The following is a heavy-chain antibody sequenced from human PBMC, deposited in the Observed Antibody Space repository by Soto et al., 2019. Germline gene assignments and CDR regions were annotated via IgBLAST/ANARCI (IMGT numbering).Heavy chain of an antibody. CDR1: GGSISSSTYS. CDR2: IYSSGST. J-gene: IGHJ3*02. V-gene: IGHV4-39*07. CDR3: ARLGTTVTTDAFDI. D-gene: IGHD4-17*01. Sequence: SETLSLTCTVSGGSISSSTYSWGWIRQPPGKGLEWIATIYSSGSTFYNPSLNSRVTISVDTSKNQFSLKLSSVTAADTAVYYCARLGTTVTTDAFDICGQGTMVTVSS.